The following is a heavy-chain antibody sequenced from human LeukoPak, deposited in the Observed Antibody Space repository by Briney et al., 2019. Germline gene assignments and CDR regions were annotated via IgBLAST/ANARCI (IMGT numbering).Heavy chain of an antibody. CDR1: GFTVSSNY. Sequence: GGSLRLSCAASGFTVSSNYMSWVRQAPGKGLEWVSVIYSGGSTYYAGSVKGRFTISRDNSKNTLYLQMNSLRAEDTAVYYCATETSGWAVAGTFNYWGQGTLVTVSS. D-gene: IGHD6-19*01. CDR2: IYSGGST. J-gene: IGHJ4*02. V-gene: IGHV3-53*01. CDR3: ATETSGWAVAGTFNY.